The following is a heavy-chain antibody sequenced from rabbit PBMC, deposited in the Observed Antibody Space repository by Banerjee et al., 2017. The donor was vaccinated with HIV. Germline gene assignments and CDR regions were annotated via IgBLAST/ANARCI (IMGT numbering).Heavy chain of an antibody. J-gene: IGHJ4*01. D-gene: IGHD4-2*01. V-gene: IGHV1S45*01. CDR1: GFSFSSSYY. Sequence: QEQLEESGGDLVQPEGSLTLTCTASGFSFSSSYYMCWVRQAPGKGLEWIACIYIGSTGTTYYASWAKGRFTISKTSSTTVTLQMTSLTAADTATYFCARSYARWNYAGEFDLWGQGTLVTVS. CDR3: ARSYARWNYAGEFDL. CDR2: IYIGSTGTT.